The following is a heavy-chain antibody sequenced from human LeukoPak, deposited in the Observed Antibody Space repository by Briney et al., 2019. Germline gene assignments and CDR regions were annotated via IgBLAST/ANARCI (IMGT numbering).Heavy chain of an antibody. D-gene: IGHD3-10*01. CDR2: IKQDECEK. Sequence: GSLRLPCAAFGFTFSSYWISWVGQAPGTGGEGVANIKQDECEKSNFDKVKGRFTISRDNAKNSLYLQMNSPRAEDTAVYYCEASGSYYKGAFDIWGQGTMVTVSS. CDR3: EASGSYYKGAFDI. V-gene: IGHV3-7*03. J-gene: IGHJ3*02. CDR1: GFTFSSYW.